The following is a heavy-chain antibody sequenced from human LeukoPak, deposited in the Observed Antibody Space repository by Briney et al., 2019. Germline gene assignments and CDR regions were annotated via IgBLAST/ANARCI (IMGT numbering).Heavy chain of an antibody. CDR1: GYTFTSYY. D-gene: IGHD6-13*01. CDR2: INPSGGTT. V-gene: IGHV1-46*01. J-gene: IGHJ4*02. CDR3: ARARVAAAGTEGCDY. Sequence: ASVKVSCTASGYTFTSYYVHWVRQAPGQGLEWMGIINPSGGTTSYAQKFQGRVTMTRDTSTGTVYMELSSLRSEDTAIYYCARARVAAAGTEGCDYWGQGTLVIVSS.